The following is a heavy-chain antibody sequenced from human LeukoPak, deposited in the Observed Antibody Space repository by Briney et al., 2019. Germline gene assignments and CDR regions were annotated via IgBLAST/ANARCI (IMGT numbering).Heavy chain of an antibody. J-gene: IGHJ4*02. V-gene: IGHV3-48*03. CDR2: ISSSGSTI. CDR1: GFTFSSYE. Sequence: PGGSLRLSCAASGFTFSSYEMNWVRQAPGKGLEWVSYISSSGSTIYYADSVKGRFTISRDNAKNSLYLQMNSLRAEDTAVYYCTSGYDSIDYWGQGTLVTVSS. CDR3: TSGYDSIDY. D-gene: IGHD5-12*01.